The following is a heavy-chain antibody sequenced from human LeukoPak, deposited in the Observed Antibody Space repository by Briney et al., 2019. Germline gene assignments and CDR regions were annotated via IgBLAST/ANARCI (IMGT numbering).Heavy chain of an antibody. V-gene: IGHV3-43*02. CDR3: ARSAGTWFDP. D-gene: IGHD1-1*01. CDR1: GFTFDDYA. Sequence: GGSLRLSCAASGFTFDDYAMHWVRQAPGKGLEWISLISGDGGSTYYADSVKGRFTISRDNAKNSLYLQMNSLRVEDTAVYYCARSAGTWFDPWGQGTLVTVSS. CDR2: ISGDGGST. J-gene: IGHJ5*02.